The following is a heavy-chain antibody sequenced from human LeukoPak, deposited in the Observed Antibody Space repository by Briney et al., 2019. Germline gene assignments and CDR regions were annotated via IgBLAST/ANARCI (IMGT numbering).Heavy chain of an antibody. Sequence: VTPSETLSLTCTVSGGTISSTSYYWAWIRQYPGKGLEWIGLIFYSGSTYYNPSLKSRVTISVDTSKNQFSLNLRSVTAADTAVYYCARLLGYCSSTDCYAFDYWGQGTLVTVSS. CDR3: ARLLGYCSSTDCYAFDY. CDR1: GGTISSTSYY. J-gene: IGHJ4*02. V-gene: IGHV4-39*01. CDR2: IFYSGST. D-gene: IGHD2-2*01.